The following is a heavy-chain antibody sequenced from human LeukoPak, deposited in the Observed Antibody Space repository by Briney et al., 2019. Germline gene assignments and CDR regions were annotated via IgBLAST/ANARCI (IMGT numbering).Heavy chain of an antibody. D-gene: IGHD3-22*01. CDR2: IYYSGST. CDR1: GGSVSSGSYY. V-gene: IGHV4-39*01. Sequence: SETLSLTCTVSGGSVSSGSYYWGWIRQPPGKGLEWIGSIYYSGSTYYNPSLKSRVTISVDTSKNQFSLKLSSVTAADTAVYYCARLSPNDYYDSSGYAQRVYYFDYWGQGTLVTVSS. CDR3: ARLSPNDYYDSSGYAQRVYYFDY. J-gene: IGHJ4*02.